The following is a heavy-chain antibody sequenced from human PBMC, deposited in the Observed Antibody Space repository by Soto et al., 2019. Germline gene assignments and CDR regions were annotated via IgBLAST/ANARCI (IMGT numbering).Heavy chain of an antibody. J-gene: IGHJ4*02. Sequence: QVQLVQSGAEVKKPGASVKVSCKASGYTFTDNGITWVRQAPGKGLEWMGWITSYNDNTNYAHKLQRRVTMTTDTPSATTPMELRSLRSDDTAVYYCARCSRYDFWSESTSTSYYFDYWGQGTLVTVSS. CDR2: ITSYNDNT. V-gene: IGHV1-18*01. CDR3: ARCSRYDFWSESTSTSYYFDY. D-gene: IGHD3-3*01. CDR1: GYTFTDNG.